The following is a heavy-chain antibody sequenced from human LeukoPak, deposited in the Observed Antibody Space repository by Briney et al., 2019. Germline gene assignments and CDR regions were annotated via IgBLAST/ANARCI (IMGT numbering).Heavy chain of an antibody. CDR1: GFTFSIYS. Sequence: GGSLRLSCAASGFTFSIYSMNWVRQAPGKGLEWVSYIDSSSAIYYADSVKGRFTISRDNAKNSLYLQMSSLRDEDTAVYYCARDFRVGATIDAFDIWGQGTMVTVSS. CDR3: ARDFRVGATIDAFDI. D-gene: IGHD1-26*01. CDR2: IDSSSAI. J-gene: IGHJ3*02. V-gene: IGHV3-48*02.